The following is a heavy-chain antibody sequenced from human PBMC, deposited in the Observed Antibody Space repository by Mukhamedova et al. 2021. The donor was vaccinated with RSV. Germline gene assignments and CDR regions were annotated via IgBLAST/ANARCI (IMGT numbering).Heavy chain of an antibody. J-gene: IGHJ4*02. D-gene: IGHD3-10*01. CDR3: ARGFGSGLDY. V-gene: IGHV6-1*01. Sequence: IRKSPSRGLEWLGRTYYRSKWYNDYAVSVKSRITINPDTSKNQFSLQLNSVTPEDTAVYYCARGFGSGLDYWGQGTLVTVPS. CDR2: TYYRSKWYN.